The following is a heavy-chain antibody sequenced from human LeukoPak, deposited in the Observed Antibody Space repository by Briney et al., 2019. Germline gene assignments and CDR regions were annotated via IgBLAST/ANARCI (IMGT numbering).Heavy chain of an antibody. D-gene: IGHD5-18*01. CDR1: GFTFSSYA. V-gene: IGHV3-30*04. Sequence: GRSLRLSCAASGFTFSSYAMHWVRQAPGKGLEWVAVISYDGSNKYYADSVKGRFTISRDNSMNTLYLQMNSLRAEDTAVYYCARDSGYSHYNWFDPWGQGTLVTVSS. CDR3: ARDSGYSHYNWFDP. CDR2: ISYDGSNK. J-gene: IGHJ5*02.